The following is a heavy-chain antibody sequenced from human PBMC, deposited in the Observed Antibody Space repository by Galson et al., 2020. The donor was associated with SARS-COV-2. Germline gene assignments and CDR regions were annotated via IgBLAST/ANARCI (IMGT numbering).Heavy chain of an antibody. Sequence: SETLSLTCTVSGGSISSSSYYWGWIRQPPGKGLEWIGSIYYSGSTYYNPSLKSRVTISVDTSKNQFSLKLSSVTAADTAVYYCAMSTDSDIVVVPATVQFDYWGQGTLVTVSS. CDR3: AMSTDSDIVVVPATVQFDY. V-gene: IGHV4-39*07. CDR2: IYYSGST. J-gene: IGHJ4*02. CDR1: GGSISSSSYY. D-gene: IGHD2-2*01.